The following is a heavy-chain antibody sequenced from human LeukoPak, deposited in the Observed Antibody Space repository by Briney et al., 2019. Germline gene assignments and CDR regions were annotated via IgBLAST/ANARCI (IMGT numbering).Heavy chain of an antibody. J-gene: IGHJ4*02. V-gene: IGHV3-66*01. D-gene: IGHD1-1*01. CDR2: IHNDGST. CDR3: ARGFLQLTPYYFDY. Sequence: GGSLRLSCAASGFDVSINYMNWIRQSPEKGLEWVSIIHNDGSTYYADSVKGRFTVSRVNSKNTVSLQMDSLRVDDTGIYYCARGFLQLTPYYFDYWGQGALVTVSS. CDR1: GFDVSINY.